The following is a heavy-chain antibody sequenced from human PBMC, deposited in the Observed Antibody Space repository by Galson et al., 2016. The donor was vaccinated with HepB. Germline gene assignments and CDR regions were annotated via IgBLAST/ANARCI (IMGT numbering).Heavy chain of an antibody. CDR2: IRYDESKT. D-gene: IGHD3-16*01. CDR1: GFSFNVYD. CDR3: ARDVGAVGFDS. V-gene: IGHV3-33*01. J-gene: IGHJ4*02. Sequence: SLRLSCAASGFSFNVYDMHWVRQAPGKGLEWVAGIRYDESKTYYVDSVTGRFTISRDTSKNTLYLQMNGLRVDDTAVYYCARDVGAVGFDSWGQGTLVTVSS.